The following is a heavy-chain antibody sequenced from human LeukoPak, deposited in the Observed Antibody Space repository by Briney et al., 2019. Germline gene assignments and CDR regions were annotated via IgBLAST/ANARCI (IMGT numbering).Heavy chain of an antibody. CDR2: IHYSGST. CDR3: AREYSYGYSYYFDY. J-gene: IGHJ4*02. V-gene: IGHV4-59*01. D-gene: IGHD5-18*01. CDR1: GGSFSTYY. Sequence: SETLSLTCAVYGGSFSTYYWSWIRQLPGKGLEWIGFIHYSGSTKYNPSLNSRVTISVDTSKNQFSLTLSSVTAADTAVYYCAREYSYGYSYYFDYWGQGTLVTVSS.